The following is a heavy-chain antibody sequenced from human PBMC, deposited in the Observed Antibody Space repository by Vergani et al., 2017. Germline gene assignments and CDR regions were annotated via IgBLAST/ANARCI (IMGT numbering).Heavy chain of an antibody. D-gene: IGHD6-19*01. CDR3: AKKHWYSSGWYDF. V-gene: IGHV3-30*18. CDR1: GFTFSSYG. CDR2: ISYDGSNK. J-gene: IGHJ5*01. Sequence: QVQLVESGGGVVQPGRSLRLSCAASGFTFSSYGMHWVRQAPGKGLEWVAVISYDGSNKYYADSVKGRLTISSDNSKNTLYLQMNSLRAEDTAVYYCAKKHWYSSGWYDFWGQGTLVTVSS.